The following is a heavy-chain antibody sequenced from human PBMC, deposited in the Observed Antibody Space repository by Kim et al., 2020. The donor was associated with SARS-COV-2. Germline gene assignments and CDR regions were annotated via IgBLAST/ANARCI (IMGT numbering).Heavy chain of an antibody. CDR1: GYTFTSYG. J-gene: IGHJ5*02. CDR2: ISAYNGNT. CDR3: AREAVAGTRSSGWFDP. V-gene: IGHV1-18*04. Sequence: ASVKVSCKASGYTFTSYGISWVRQAPGQGLEWMGWISAYNGNTNYAQKLQGRVTMTTDTSTSTAYMELRSLRSDDTAVYYCAREAVAGTRSSGWFDPWGQGTLVTVSS. D-gene: IGHD6-19*01.